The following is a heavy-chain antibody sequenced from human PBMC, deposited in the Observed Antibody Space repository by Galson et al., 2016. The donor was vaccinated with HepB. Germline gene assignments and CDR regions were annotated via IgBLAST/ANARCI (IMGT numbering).Heavy chain of an antibody. Sequence: SVKVSCKASGGSFSSHAFNRVRQAPGQGLEWMGGIIPIFGTVNYAQKSQGRVTITADESTSTAFMELRSLRSDDTAVYYCAIISGSYFDHWGQGTLVTVSS. CDR1: GGSFSSHA. J-gene: IGHJ4*02. D-gene: IGHD5-12*01. CDR2: IIPIFGTV. CDR3: AIISGSYFDH. V-gene: IGHV1-69*13.